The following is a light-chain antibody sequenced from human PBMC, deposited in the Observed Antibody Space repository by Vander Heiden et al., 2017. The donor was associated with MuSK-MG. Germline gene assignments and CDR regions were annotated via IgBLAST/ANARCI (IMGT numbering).Light chain of an antibody. CDR2: DVS. CDR1: SSDVGGDNN. CDR3: SSSTSSSMDV. V-gene: IGLV2-14*01. Sequence: QSALTQPASESGAPGPSITISCTGTSSDVGGDNNVSWYQQHPGKAPILMMYDVSTRPSVVSNRFSGSKSGNTASLPISGLQAEDDADYYCSSSTSSSMDVFGRGTKLTVL. J-gene: IGLJ2*01.